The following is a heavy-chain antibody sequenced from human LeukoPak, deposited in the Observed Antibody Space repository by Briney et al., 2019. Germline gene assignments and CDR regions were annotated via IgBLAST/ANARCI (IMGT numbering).Heavy chain of an antibody. CDR3: ARGPGLLLYYFDY. J-gene: IGHJ4*02. CDR2: INHSGST. CDR1: GGSFSGYY. V-gene: IGHV4-34*01. Sequence: SETLSLTCAVYGGSFSGYYWSWIRQPPGKGLEWIGEINHSGSTNYNPSLKSRVTISVDTSKNQFSLKLSSVTAADTAVYYCARGPGLLLYYFDYWGQGTLVTVSS. D-gene: IGHD3-22*01.